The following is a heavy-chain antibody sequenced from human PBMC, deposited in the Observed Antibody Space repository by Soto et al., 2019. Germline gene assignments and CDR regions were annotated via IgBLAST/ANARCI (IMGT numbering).Heavy chain of an antibody. D-gene: IGHD3-22*01. V-gene: IGHV3-66*01. CDR1: GFTVSSSY. Sequence: EVQLVESGGGLVQPGGSLRLSCAASGFTVSSSYMSWVRQAPGKGLEWVSLIYSGGNTYYAESVKGRFTISRDTSKNTLYLQMNSLRAGDTALYYCARVDYDSSGYPAAEYFQHWGQGTLLTVSS. J-gene: IGHJ1*01. CDR3: ARVDYDSSGYPAAEYFQH. CDR2: IYSGGNT.